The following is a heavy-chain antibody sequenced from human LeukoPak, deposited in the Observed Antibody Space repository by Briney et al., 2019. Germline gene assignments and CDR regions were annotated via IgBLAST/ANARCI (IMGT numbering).Heavy chain of an antibody. CDR3: ARVSRGNSVGGDY. V-gene: IGHV1-2*02. D-gene: IGHD4-23*01. J-gene: IGHJ4*02. CDR2: INPNSGGT. Sequence: ASVKVSCKASGYTFTGYYMHWVRQAPGQGLEWMGWINPNSGGTNYAQKFQGRVTMTRDTSISTAYMELSRLRSDDTAVYYCARVSRGNSVGGDYWGQGTLVTVSS. CDR1: GYTFTGYY.